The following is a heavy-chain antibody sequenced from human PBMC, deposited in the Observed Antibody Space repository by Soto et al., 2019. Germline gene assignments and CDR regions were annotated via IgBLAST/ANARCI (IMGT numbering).Heavy chain of an antibody. Sequence: GGSLRLSCSASGFTFSSYAMHWVRQAPGKGLEYVSAISSNGGSTYYADSVKGRFTISRDNSKNTLYLQMSSLRAEDTAVYYCVKEPATPGDDDAFDIWGQGTMVTVSS. D-gene: IGHD7-27*01. J-gene: IGHJ3*02. CDR1: GFTFSSYA. V-gene: IGHV3-64D*06. CDR2: ISSNGGST. CDR3: VKEPATPGDDDAFDI.